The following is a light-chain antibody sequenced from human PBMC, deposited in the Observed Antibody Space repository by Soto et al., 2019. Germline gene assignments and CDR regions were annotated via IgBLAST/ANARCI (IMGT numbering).Light chain of an antibody. V-gene: IGLV2-11*01. CDR3: CSYAGSYTYV. Sequence: QSALTQPRSVSGSPGQSVTISCTGTSSDVGDYNFVSWYQQHPGKAHKLVNYDVNKRPSGVPDRFSASTSANTASLTISGLQADDAADFYCCSYAGSYTYVFGTGTKLTVL. CDR2: DVN. CDR1: SSDVGDYNF. J-gene: IGLJ1*01.